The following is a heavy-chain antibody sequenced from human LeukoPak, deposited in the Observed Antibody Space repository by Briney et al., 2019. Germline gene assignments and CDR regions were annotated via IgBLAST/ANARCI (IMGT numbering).Heavy chain of an antibody. CDR3: IIMIRGVISLRDDY. Sequence: GASVKVSCKASGYTFTGYYMHWVRQAPGQGLEWMGWINPNSGDTNYAQKFQGRVTLTRDTSINTVYMELSRLRSDDTAVYYCIIMIRGVISLRDDYWGQGTLVTVSS. J-gene: IGHJ4*02. V-gene: IGHV1-2*02. D-gene: IGHD3-10*01. CDR1: GYTFTGYY. CDR2: INPNSGDT.